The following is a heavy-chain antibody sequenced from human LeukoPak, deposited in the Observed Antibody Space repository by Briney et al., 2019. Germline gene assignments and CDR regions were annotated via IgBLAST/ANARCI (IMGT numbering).Heavy chain of an antibody. CDR3: AREFRGDYYGSGSYYKTPIVY. J-gene: IGHJ4*02. V-gene: IGHV3-23*01. CDR2: ISASGDTT. CDR1: GFTFSSHV. Sequence: GGSLRLSCAASGFTFSSHVMSWVRQAPGKGLEWVSDISASGDTTYYADSVKGRFTISRDNSKNTLDLQMSSLRVEDTAVYYCAREFRGDYYGSGSYYKTPIVYWGQGTLVTVSS. D-gene: IGHD3-10*01.